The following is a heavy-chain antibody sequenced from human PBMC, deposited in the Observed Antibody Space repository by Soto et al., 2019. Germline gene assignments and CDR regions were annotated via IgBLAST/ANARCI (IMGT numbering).Heavy chain of an antibody. J-gene: IGHJ4*02. D-gene: IGHD2-2*01. Sequence: SETLSLTCTVSGGSISRSSYYWGWIRQPPGKGLEWIGSIYYSGSTYYTPSLSGRVTISVDTSKNQFSLNLSSVTAADTAVYYCVLGEYCSSTSCYAWDYWGQGTLVTVSS. CDR1: GGSISRSSYY. V-gene: IGHV4-39*01. CDR3: VLGEYCSSTSCYAWDY. CDR2: IYYSGST.